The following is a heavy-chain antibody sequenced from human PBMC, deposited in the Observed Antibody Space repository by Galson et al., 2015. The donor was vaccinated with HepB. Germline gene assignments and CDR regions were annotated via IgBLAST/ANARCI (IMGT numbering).Heavy chain of an antibody. D-gene: IGHD3-10*01. J-gene: IGHJ4*02. CDR3: ARTLWFGEAMPSFYFDY. CDR2: IDWDADK. Sequence: PALVKPTQTLTLTCTFSGFSLSTRTMCVSWIRQPPGKALEWLALIDWDADKFYSTSLRTRLTISKDTSKNQVVLSMTNMDPVDTATYYCARTLWFGEAMPSFYFDYWGQGSLVTVSS. CDR1: GFSLSTRTMC. V-gene: IGHV2-70*01.